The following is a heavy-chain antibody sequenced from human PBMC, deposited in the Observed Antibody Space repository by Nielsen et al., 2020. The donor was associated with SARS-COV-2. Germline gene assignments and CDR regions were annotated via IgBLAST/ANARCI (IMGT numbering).Heavy chain of an antibody. D-gene: IGHD6-13*01. CDR1: GFTFSSYW. J-gene: IGHJ4*02. V-gene: IGHV3-7*03. CDR3: AKLAAAAPSDY. Sequence: GGSLRLSCAASGFTFSSYWMNWVRQAPGKGLEWVANIKQDGSEKYYGDSVKGRFTISRDNAKNSLYLQMNSLRDEDTALYYCAKLAAAAPSDYWGQGTLVTVSS. CDR2: IKQDGSEK.